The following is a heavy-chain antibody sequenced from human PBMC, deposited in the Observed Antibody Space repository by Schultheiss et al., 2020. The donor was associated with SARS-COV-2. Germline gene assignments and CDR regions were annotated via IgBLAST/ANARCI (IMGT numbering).Heavy chain of an antibody. CDR2: IYYSGST. J-gene: IGHJ4*02. D-gene: IGHD6-19*01. CDR3: ASATWQWLVHY. Sequence: SETLSLTCAVYGGSFSGYYWSWIRQPPGKGLEWIGYIYYSGSTNYNPSLKSRVTISVDTSKNQFSLKLSSVTAADTAVYYCASATWQWLVHYWGQGTLVTVSS. V-gene: IGHV4-59*12. CDR1: GGSFSGYY.